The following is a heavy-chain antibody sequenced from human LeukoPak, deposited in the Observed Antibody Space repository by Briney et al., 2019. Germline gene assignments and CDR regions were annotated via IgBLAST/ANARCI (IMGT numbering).Heavy chain of an antibody. CDR1: GGSISSYY. CDR2: IYYSGST. Sequence: SETLSLTCTVSGGSISSYYWNWIRQPPGKGLEWIGYIYYSGSTNYNPSLKSRVTISVDTSKNQFSLKLSSVTAADTAVYYCARQIVVVPAALYWFDPWGQGTLITVSS. J-gene: IGHJ5*02. V-gene: IGHV4-59*08. D-gene: IGHD2-15*01. CDR3: ARQIVVVPAALYWFDP.